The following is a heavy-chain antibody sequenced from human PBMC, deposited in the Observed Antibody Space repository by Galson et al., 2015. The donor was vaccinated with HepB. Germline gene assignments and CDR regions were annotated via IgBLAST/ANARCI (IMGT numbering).Heavy chain of an antibody. D-gene: IGHD4/OR15-4a*01. Sequence: SVKVSCKASGYTFTSNGISWVRQTPGHGLEWLGWISTYGGNTNYAQKFQGGITLTRDTSTSIAYVELRSLRSDDTAVYYCARDRDYRFDYWGQGTLVTVSS. J-gene: IGHJ4*02. V-gene: IGHV1-18*04. CDR2: ISTYGGNT. CDR1: GYTFTSNG. CDR3: ARDRDYRFDY.